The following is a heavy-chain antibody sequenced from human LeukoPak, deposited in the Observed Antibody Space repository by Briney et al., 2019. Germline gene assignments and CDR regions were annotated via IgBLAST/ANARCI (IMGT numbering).Heavy chain of an antibody. CDR2: INPNSGGT. CDR3: ARWTSQYYYDSSGYYDDAFDI. D-gene: IGHD3-22*01. V-gene: IGHV1-2*06. Sequence: GASVKVPCKASGYTFTGYYMHWVRQAPGQGLEWMGRINPNSGGTNYAQKFQGRVTMTRDTSISTAYMELSRLRSDDTAVYYCARWTSQYYYDSSGYYDDAFDIWGQGTMVTVSS. CDR1: GYTFTGYY. J-gene: IGHJ3*02.